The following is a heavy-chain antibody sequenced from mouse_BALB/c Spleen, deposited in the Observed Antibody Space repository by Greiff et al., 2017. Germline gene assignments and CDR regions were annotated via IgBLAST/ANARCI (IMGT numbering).Heavy chain of an antibody. D-gene: IGHD3-3*01. CDR2: INPYNGGT. CDR1: GYSFTGYT. CDR3: AIGLPDLGAMDY. J-gene: IGHJ4*01. V-gene: IGHV1-18*01. Sequence: EVKVVESGPELVKPGASMKISCKASGYSFTGYTMNWVKQSHGKNLEWIGLINPYNGGTSYNQKFKGKATLTVDKSSSTAYMELLSLTSEDSAVYYCAIGLPDLGAMDYWGQGTSVTVSS.